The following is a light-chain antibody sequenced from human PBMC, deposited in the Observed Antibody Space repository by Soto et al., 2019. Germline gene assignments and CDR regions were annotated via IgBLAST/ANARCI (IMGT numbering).Light chain of an antibody. CDR2: WAS. Sequence: DIVMTQSPDSLSVSLGERATINCKSSQRVFYTSNNENYLAWYQQKPGHPPKLLIYWASKREAGVPDRFSGSGSGTDFTLTISRLEPGDFALYYCQQYAFSPGSFGQGTKVDIK. J-gene: IGKJ1*01. V-gene: IGKV4-1*01. CDR1: QRVFYTSNNENY. CDR3: QQYAFSPGS.